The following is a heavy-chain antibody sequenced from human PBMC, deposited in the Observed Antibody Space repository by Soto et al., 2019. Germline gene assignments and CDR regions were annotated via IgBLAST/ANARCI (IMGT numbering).Heavy chain of an antibody. D-gene: IGHD4-17*01. V-gene: IGHV3-7*04. CDR3: ERERLCDYDY. CDR1: GFTFSNYW. J-gene: IGHJ4*02. CDR2: IKQDGSEK. Sequence: EVQLVESGGGLVQPGGSLRLSCAASGFTFSNYWMSWFRQAPGKGLEWVANIKQDGSEKYYVDSVKARFTISRDHAKNSLYLQMNSLRAEDTAVYYGERERLCDYDYWGQGTLVTVSS.